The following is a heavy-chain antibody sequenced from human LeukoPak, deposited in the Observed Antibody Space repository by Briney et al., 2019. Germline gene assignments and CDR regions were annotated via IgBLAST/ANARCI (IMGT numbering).Heavy chain of an antibody. J-gene: IGHJ4*02. CDR2: ISSSSNYI. D-gene: IGHD3-22*01. V-gene: IGHV3-21*04. CDR1: GFSFSSYS. Sequence: GGSLRLSCAASGFSFSSYSMKWVRQAPGKGLEWVSSISSSSNYIYYADSVRGRFTISRDNSKNTLYLQMNSLRAEDTAVYYCAKQLYYYDSSAYSPHYYFDYWGQGTLVTVSS. CDR3: AKQLYYYDSSAYSPHYYFDY.